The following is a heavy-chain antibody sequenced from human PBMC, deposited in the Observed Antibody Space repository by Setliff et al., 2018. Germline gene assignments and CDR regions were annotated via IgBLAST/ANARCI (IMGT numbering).Heavy chain of an antibody. CDR3: VRGSAYSSGSFDC. J-gene: IGHJ4*02. CDR1: GFTFGAYA. CDR2: INSDGSTT. Sequence: GGSLRLSCAASGFTFGAYAMHWVRQAPRKGLVWVSRINSDGSTTTYADSVKGRFTISRDNGKNTVYLQMNSLRAEDTAMYYCVRGSAYSSGSFDCWGQGTLVTVSS. D-gene: IGHD3-22*01. V-gene: IGHV3-74*01.